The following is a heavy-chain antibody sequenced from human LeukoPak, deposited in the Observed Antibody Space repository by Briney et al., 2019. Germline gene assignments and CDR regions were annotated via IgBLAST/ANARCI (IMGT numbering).Heavy chain of an antibody. J-gene: IGHJ3*02. D-gene: IGHD3-22*01. Sequence: SGGSLRLSCAASGFSFSSYSMNWVRQAPGKGLEWVSSISSSSNYIYYADSVKGRFTISRENAKNSLYLQMNSLRAEDTAVYYCARAKMFYYEGGTYYHAFDIWGQGTMVTVSS. V-gene: IGHV3-21*01. CDR2: ISSSSNYI. CDR1: GFSFSSYS. CDR3: ARAKMFYYEGGTYYHAFDI.